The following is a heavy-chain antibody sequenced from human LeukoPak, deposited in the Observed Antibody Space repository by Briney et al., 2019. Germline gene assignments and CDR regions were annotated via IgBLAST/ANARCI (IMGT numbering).Heavy chain of an antibody. CDR2: ISGRGSST. V-gene: IGHV3-23*01. CDR3: ARDRYYDSSGYYYSLFDY. D-gene: IGHD3-22*01. CDR1: GFTFDNYA. Sequence: PGGSLRLSCGASGFTFDNYAMNWVRQAPGKGLEWVSNISGRGSSTYYADSVKGRFTISRDNAKNTLYLQMNNLRDEDTAVYYCARDRYYDSSGYYYSLFDYWGQGTLVTVSS. J-gene: IGHJ4*02.